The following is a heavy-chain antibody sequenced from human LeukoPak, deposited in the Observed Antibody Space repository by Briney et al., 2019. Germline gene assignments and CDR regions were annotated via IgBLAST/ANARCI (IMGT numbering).Heavy chain of an antibody. CDR1: GFTFSSYN. CDR2: LSGSGRAT. J-gene: IGHJ5*02. D-gene: IGHD1/OR15-1a*01. Sequence: GGSLRLSCVASGFTFSSYNMIWVRQAPGKGLEWVSGLSGSGRATYYAHSVKGRFTISRENSKNTMFLQMHSLRVDDTAVYYCARQRVMLTGTGGTWIDPWGQGTLVTVSS. CDR3: ARQRVMLTGTGGTWIDP. V-gene: IGHV3-23*01.